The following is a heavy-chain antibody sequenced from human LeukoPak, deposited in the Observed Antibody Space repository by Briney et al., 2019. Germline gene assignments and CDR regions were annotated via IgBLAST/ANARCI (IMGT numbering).Heavy chain of an antibody. CDR2: INPNSGGT. Sequence: ASVKVSCKASGYTFTGYYMHWVRQAPGQGLEWMGRINPNSGGTNYAQKFQGRVTMTRDTSISTAYMELSRLRSDDTAVYYCARWATVTTLGDYWGQGTLVTVPS. D-gene: IGHD4-17*01. CDR3: ARWATVTTLGDY. V-gene: IGHV1-2*06. CDR1: GYTFTGYY. J-gene: IGHJ4*02.